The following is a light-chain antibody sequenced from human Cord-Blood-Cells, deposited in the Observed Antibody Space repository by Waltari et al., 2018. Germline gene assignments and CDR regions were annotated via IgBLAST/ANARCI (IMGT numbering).Light chain of an antibody. Sequence: QSVLTQPPSASGTPGQRVTISCSGSSSTIGSNYVSWYQQLPGTAPKLLIYRNKQRPSGVPDRFSGSKSGTSASLAISGLRSEDEADYYCAAWDDSLSGRVFGGGTKLTVL. CDR3: AAWDDSLSGRV. CDR1: SSTIGSNY. CDR2: RNK. J-gene: IGLJ3*02. V-gene: IGLV1-47*01.